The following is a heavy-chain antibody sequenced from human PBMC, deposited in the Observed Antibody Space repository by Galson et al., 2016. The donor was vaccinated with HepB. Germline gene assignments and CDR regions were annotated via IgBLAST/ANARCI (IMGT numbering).Heavy chain of an antibody. D-gene: IGHD6-13*01. CDR3: TRDGIAGPGTRFEYYYYGMDV. Sequence: SVKVSCKASGDTFSNYAISWARQAPGQGLEWMGGIIPIFGTTEYADSVKGRFTISRDNAKKSLSLQMNSLRDGDTAVYYCTRDGIAGPGTRFEYYYYGMDVWGQGTTVIVSS. CDR1: GDTFSNYA. V-gene: IGHV1-69*05. J-gene: IGHJ6*02. CDR2: IIPIFGTT.